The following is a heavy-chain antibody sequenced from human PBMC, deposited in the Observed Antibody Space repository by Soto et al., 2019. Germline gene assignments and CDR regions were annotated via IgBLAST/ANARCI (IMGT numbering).Heavy chain of an antibody. J-gene: IGHJ4*02. V-gene: IGHV1-3*01. Sequence: ASVKVSCKASGYTFTGYAMHWVRQAPGQRHEWMGWINGGNGNTKYSQKLQGRVIITRDTAASTAYMELSSLRSEDTAVYYCAKESGSYPEYYFHYWGQGXLVTVSS. CDR3: AKESGSYPEYYFHY. CDR1: GYTFTGYA. CDR2: INGGNGNT. D-gene: IGHD1-26*01.